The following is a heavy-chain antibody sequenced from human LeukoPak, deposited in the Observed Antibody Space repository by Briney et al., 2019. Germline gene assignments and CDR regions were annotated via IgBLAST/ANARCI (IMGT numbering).Heavy chain of an antibody. CDR2: IRYDGSNK. V-gene: IGHV3-30*02. J-gene: IGHJ6*03. CDR3: ARTTIFGVGRAASMKYYYYYMDV. D-gene: IGHD3-3*01. CDR1: GFTFSSYG. Sequence: GGSLRLSCAASGFTFSSYGMHWVRQAPGKGLEWVAFIRYDGSNKYYADSVKGRFTISRDNSKNTLYLQMNSLRAEDTAVYYCARTTIFGVGRAASMKYYYYYMDVWGKGTTVTVSS.